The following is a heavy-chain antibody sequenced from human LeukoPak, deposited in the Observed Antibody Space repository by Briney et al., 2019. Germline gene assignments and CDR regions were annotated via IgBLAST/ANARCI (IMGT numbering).Heavy chain of an antibody. J-gene: IGHJ6*02. CDR3: AKGPVKQGSGSLHYYYYYGMDV. D-gene: IGHD6-19*01. V-gene: IGHV3-23*01. CDR1: GFTFSSYA. CDR2: ISGSGGST. Sequence: PGGSLRLSCAASGFTFSSYAMSWVRQAPGKGREWVSAISGSGGSTYYADSVKGRFTISRDNSKNTLYLQMNSLRAEDTAVYYCAKGPVKQGSGSLHYYYYYGMDVWGQGTTVTVSS.